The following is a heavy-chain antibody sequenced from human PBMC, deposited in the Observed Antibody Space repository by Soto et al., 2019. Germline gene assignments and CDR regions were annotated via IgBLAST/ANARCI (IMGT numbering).Heavy chain of an antibody. CDR2: ISGSGGST. CDR1: GFTFSSYA. Sequence: EVQLLESGGGLVQPGGSLRLSCAASGFTFSSYAMSWVRQAPGKGLEWVSAISGSGGSTYYADSVKGRFTISRDNSKNTLSLQMNSLRAEDTAVYYCAKDPDRAVTRYYFDYWGQGTLVTVSS. V-gene: IGHV3-23*01. J-gene: IGHJ4*02. CDR3: AKDPDRAVTRYYFDY. D-gene: IGHD4-17*01.